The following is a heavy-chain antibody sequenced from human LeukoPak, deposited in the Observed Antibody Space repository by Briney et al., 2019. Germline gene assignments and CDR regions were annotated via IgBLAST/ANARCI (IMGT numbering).Heavy chain of an antibody. CDR3: AKGLYGAAYGYYFDY. CDR1: GDSISTNY. J-gene: IGHJ4*02. CDR2: VYNSGST. V-gene: IGHV4-59*01. D-gene: IGHD4/OR15-4a*01. Sequence: SETLSLTCTVSGDSISTNYWNWIRQPPGKGLEWIGYVYNSGSTTYNPSLKSRVTISVDTSKNQLSLRLASATTGDTAVYYCAKGLYGAAYGYYFDYWGQGTLVTVSS.